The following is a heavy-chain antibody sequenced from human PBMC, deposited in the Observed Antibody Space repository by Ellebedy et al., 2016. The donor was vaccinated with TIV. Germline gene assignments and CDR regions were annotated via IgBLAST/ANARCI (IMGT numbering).Heavy chain of an antibody. CDR3: AKSGYSYYFYYMDV. CDR1: GFTFSSYA. V-gene: IGHV3-23*01. Sequence: GESLKISCAASGFTFSSYAMSWVRQAPGMGLEWVSTVSGSGGDTFYADSVKGRFTISRDNSKNPLYLQVNSLTAEDTAVYYCAKSGYSYYFYYMDVWGKGTTVTVSS. CDR2: VSGSGGDT. J-gene: IGHJ6*03. D-gene: IGHD3-10*01.